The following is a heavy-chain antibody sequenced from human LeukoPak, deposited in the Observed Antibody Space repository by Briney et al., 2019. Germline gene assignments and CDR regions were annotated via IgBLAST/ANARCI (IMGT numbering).Heavy chain of an antibody. J-gene: IGHJ4*02. CDR2: IYYSGGT. Sequence: PSETLSLTCTVSGESISSGDSYWSWIRQPPGKSLEWIGYIYYSGGTYYNPSLKSRLTVSVDTSKNQFSLNLNYVTAADTAVYFCARARVYCAGGACSKLDDWGQGTLVMVSS. CDR3: ARARVYCAGGACSKLDD. V-gene: IGHV4-30-4*01. CDR1: GESISSGDSY. D-gene: IGHD2-8*02.